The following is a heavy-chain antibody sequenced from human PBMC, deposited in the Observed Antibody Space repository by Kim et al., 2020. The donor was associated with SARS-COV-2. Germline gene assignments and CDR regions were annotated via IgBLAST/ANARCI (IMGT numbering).Heavy chain of an antibody. CDR1: GFTFSSYA. J-gene: IGHJ4*01. V-gene: IGHV3-23*01. CDR3: AKHSTKVRGVIVDY. CDR2: ISISGGST. Sequence: GGSLRLSCAASGFTFSSYAMSWVRQAPGKGLEWVSTISISGGSTYYADSVKGRFTISRDNSKNTLYLQMNSLRAEDTAVYYCAKHSTKVRGVIVDYWGHGPLITFSS. D-gene: IGHD3-10*01.